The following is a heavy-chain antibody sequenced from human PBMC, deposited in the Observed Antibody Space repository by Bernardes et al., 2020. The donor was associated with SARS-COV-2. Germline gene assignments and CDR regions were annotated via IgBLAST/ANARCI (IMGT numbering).Heavy chain of an antibody. CDR1: EFTFSRYA. CDR3: ARGSVESDFWSGYYGIDY. Sequence: GGSLRLSCAASEFTFSRYAMSWVRQAPGKGLEWVSATSGDGAFISYTDAVKGRFTISRDNAKNSLYLQVNSLRAEDSAVYYCARGSVESDFWSGYYGIDYWGQGTLLTVSS. D-gene: IGHD3-3*01. J-gene: IGHJ4*02. CDR2: TSGDGAFI. V-gene: IGHV3-21*01.